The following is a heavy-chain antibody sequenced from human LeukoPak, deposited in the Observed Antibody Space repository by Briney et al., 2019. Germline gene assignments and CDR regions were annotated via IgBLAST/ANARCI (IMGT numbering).Heavy chain of an antibody. J-gene: IGHJ5*01. CDR2: IKQDGSEK. Sequence: AGGSLRLSCAASGFTLSSYWRTWVRQAPGKGLEWVANIKQDGSEKYYVDSVKGRFTISRDNAKNSLYLQMNSLRAEDTAVYYCAREEADSWGQGTLVTVSS. CDR3: AREEADS. CDR1: GFTLSSYW. V-gene: IGHV3-7*01.